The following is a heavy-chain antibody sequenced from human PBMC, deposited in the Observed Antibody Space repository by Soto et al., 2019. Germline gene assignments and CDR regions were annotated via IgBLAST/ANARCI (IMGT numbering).Heavy chain of an antibody. CDR2: IWYDGSNK. J-gene: IGHJ6*02. CDR1: GFTSSSYG. D-gene: IGHD3-3*01. Sequence: PGGSLRLSCAASGFTSSSYGMHWVRQAPGKGLEWVAVIWYDGSNKYYADSVKGRFTISRDNSKNTLYLQMNSLRAEDTAVYYCARDYITIFGVVGNYYYGMDVWGQGTTVTVSS. CDR3: ARDYITIFGVVGNYYYGMDV. V-gene: IGHV3-33*01.